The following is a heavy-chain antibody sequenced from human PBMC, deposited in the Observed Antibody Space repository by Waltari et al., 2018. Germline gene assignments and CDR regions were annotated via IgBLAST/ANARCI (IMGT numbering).Heavy chain of an antibody. CDR1: GFTVTSNY. J-gene: IGHJ2*01. CDR2: SYGGGGGST. D-gene: IGHD1-26*01. CDR3: TRSGSYWYFDL. V-gene: IGHV3-53*02. Sequence: EVQLVETGGGLIQPGGSLRLSWSAAGFTVTSNYMSWVRQAPGKGLELVSLSYGGGGGSTYYADSVKGRFIISRDNSKNTVYLQMNSLRGDDTAVYYCTRSGSYWYFDLWGRGTLVTVSS.